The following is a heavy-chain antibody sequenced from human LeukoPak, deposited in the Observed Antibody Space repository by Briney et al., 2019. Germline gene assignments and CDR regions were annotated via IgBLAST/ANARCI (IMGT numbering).Heavy chain of an antibody. J-gene: IGHJ4*02. V-gene: IGHV4-39*07. CDR2: IYYSGST. CDR3: ARGPRGGGSWRGGAYYFDY. CDR1: GGSISSSYSY. Sequence: MTSETLSLTCTVSGGSISSSYSYWGWIRQPPGKGLEWIGSIYYSGSTYYNPSLKSRVTISVDTSKNQFSLKLSPVTAADTAVYYCARGPRGGGSWRGGAYYFDYWGQGTLVTVSS. D-gene: IGHD2-15*01.